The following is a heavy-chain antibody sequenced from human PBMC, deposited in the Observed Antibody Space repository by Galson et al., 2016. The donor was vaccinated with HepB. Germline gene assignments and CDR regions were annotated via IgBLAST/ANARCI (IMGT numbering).Heavy chain of an antibody. CDR1: GFTFNRRA. J-gene: IGHJ4*02. V-gene: IGHV3-30*18. CDR2: DSMDGRRT. D-gene: IGHD2/OR15-2a*01. Sequence: SLRLSCAASGFTFNRRAMHWVRQAPGKGLEWVAADSMDGRRTFYADSVRGRFTISRDNSNNMLFLQMSSLRVDDTAVYYCAKRHEYCPPVGCSVDSWGQGTLVSVS. CDR3: AKRHEYCPPVGCSVDS.